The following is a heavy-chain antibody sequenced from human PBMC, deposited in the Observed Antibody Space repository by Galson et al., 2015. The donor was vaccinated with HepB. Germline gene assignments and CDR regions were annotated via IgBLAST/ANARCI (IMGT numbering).Heavy chain of an antibody. CDR2: ISPGNGNR. V-gene: IGHV1-3*01. J-gene: IGHJ4*02. D-gene: IGHD2-21*01. Sequence: VKVSCKASGYTFSTSAIHWVRQAPGQRLEWMGWISPGNGNRKYSLRFQDRITMTRDTSASTVYMEVNSLRSEDTAVYYCARGNDCIDFWGQGTLVTVSS. CDR1: GYTFSTSA. CDR3: ARGNDCIDF.